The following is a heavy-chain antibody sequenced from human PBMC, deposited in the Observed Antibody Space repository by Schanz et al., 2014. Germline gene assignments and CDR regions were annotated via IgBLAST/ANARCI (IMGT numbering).Heavy chain of an antibody. V-gene: IGHV3-33*05. D-gene: IGHD6-6*01. CDR3: ATEGPRGTRHPINYYYAMDN. CDR1: GFTFSKYG. CDR2: ISYDGSDK. J-gene: IGHJ6*02. Sequence: VQLLESGGGLVQPGRSLRLSCAASGFTFSKYGVHWVRQAPGKGLEWLAVISYDGSDKFHADSVKGRFTISRDNSKNTLYLQMNTLRAEDTAVYYCATEGPRGTRHPINYYYAMDNWGQGTKVTV.